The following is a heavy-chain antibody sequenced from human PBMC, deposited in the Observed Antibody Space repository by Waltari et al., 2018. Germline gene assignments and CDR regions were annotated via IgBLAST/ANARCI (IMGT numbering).Heavy chain of an antibody. CDR2: ISGSGGST. CDR1: GGSFSGYY. Sequence: VQLQQWGAGLLKPSETLSLTCAVYGGSFSGYYWSLIRQPPGKGLEWVSAISGSGGSTYYADSVKGRFTISRDNSKNTLYLQMNSLRAEDTAVYYCAKMWTVVTPPYDYWGQGTLVTVSS. V-gene: IGHV3-23*01. D-gene: IGHD2-21*02. CDR3: AKMWTVVTPPYDY. J-gene: IGHJ4*02.